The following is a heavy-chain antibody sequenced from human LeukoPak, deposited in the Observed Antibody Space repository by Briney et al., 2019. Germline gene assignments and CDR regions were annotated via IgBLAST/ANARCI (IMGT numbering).Heavy chain of an antibody. CDR1: GFTFSSYA. D-gene: IGHD3-10*01. V-gene: IGHV3-30-3*01. CDR3: ARVERAPKFPQHYYGSGSFSSYYYGMDV. J-gene: IGHJ6*02. CDR2: ISYDGSNK. Sequence: GRSLRLSCAASGFTFSSYAMHWVRQAPGKGLEWVAVISYDGSNKYYADSVKGRFTISRDNSKNTLYLQMNSLRAEDTAVYYCARVERAPKFPQHYYGSGSFSSYYYGMDVWGQGTTVTVSS.